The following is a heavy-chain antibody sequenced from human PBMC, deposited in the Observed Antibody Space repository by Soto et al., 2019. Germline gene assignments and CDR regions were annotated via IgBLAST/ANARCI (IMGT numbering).Heavy chain of an antibody. D-gene: IGHD2-8*02. CDR2: ISAYNGNT. Sequence: ASVKVSCKASGYTFTSYGISWVRQAPGQGLEWMGWISAYNGNTNYAQKLQGRVTMTTDTSTSTAYMELRSLRSDDTAVYYCARDAWSMADNWFDPWGQGTLVTVSS. V-gene: IGHV1-18*01. CDR1: GYTFTSYG. J-gene: IGHJ5*02. CDR3: ARDAWSMADNWFDP.